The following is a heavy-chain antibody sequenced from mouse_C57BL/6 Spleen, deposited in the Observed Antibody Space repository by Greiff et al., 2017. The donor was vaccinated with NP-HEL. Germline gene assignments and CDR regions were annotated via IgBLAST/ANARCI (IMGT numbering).Heavy chain of an antibody. V-gene: IGHV1-15*01. CDR3: TRSHYYGSSYYFDY. CDR2: IDPETGGT. Sequence: QVQLQQSGAELVRPGASVTLSCKASGYTFTDYEMHWVKQTPVHGLEWIGAIDPETGGTAYNQKFKGKAILTADKSSSTAYMELRSLTSEDSAVYYCTRSHYYGSSYYFDYWGQGTTLTVSS. J-gene: IGHJ2*01. D-gene: IGHD1-1*01. CDR1: GYTFTDYE.